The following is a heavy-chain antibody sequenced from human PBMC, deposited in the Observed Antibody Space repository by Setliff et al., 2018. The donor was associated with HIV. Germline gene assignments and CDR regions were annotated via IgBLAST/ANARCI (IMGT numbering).Heavy chain of an antibody. CDR2: IIPAFGSP. Sequence: GASVKVSCKASGGSFNNDGFNWVRLAPGQGFEWMGRIIPAFGSPSYGQRFQGRVTITADESTRTVYMELRSLSSEDTAVFYCARSTLGHTHSFHVWGQGTVVTVSS. CDR3: ARSTLGHTHSFHV. CDR1: GGSFNNDG. V-gene: IGHV1-69*13. D-gene: IGHD1-26*01. J-gene: IGHJ3*01.